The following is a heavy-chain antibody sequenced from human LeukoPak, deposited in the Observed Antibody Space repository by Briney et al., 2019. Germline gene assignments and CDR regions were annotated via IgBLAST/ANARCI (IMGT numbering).Heavy chain of an antibody. V-gene: IGHV3-13*01. CDR2: IGTAGDT. CDR1: GFTFSSYD. Sequence: GGSLRLSCAASGFTFSSYDMHWVRQAPGKGLEWVSAIGTAGDTYYPGSVKGRFTISRENAKNSLYLQMNSLRAGDTAVYYCARGLLEVAARRDYYYYYYMDVWGKGTTVTVSS. J-gene: IGHJ6*03. D-gene: IGHD6-6*01. CDR3: ARGLLEVAARRDYYYYYYMDV.